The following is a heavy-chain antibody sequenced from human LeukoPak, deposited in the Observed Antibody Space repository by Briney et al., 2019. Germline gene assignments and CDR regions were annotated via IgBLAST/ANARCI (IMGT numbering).Heavy chain of an antibody. CDR1: GGSISSGDYY. J-gene: IGHJ4*02. D-gene: IGHD3-22*01. CDR3: ARASPYYYDSSGYYRY. V-gene: IGHV4-30-4*08. CDR2: IYYSGST. Sequence: PSETLSLTCTVSGGSISSGDYYWSWIRQPPGKGLEWIGYIYYSGSTYYNPSLKSRVTISVDTSENQFSLKLSSVTAADTAVYYCARASPYYYDSSGYYRYWGQGTLVTVSS.